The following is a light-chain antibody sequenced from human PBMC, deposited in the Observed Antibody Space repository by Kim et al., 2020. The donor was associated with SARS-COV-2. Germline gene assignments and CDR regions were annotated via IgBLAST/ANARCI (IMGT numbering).Light chain of an antibody. J-gene: IGKJ1*01. CDR1: QRFSSTV. CDR2: DAS. V-gene: IGKV3-20*01. CDR3: QQYASSPWT. Sequence: PGERATLSCRASQRFSSTVFAWYRQKPGQTPRLLIYDASNRATGIPDRFSARGSGTDFTLIINSLEPEDFAVYYCQQYASSPWTFGQGTKVDIK.